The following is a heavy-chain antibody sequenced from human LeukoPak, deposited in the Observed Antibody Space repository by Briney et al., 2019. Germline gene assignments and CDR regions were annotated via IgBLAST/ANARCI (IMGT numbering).Heavy chain of an antibody. J-gene: IGHJ4*02. CDR3: ARADYYDSSGYNDY. CDR1: GFSFSSYA. V-gene: IGHV3-30-3*01. CDR2: ISYDGSNK. D-gene: IGHD3-22*01. Sequence: GGPLRLSCAASGFSFSSYAMHWVRQAPGKGLEWVTDISYDGSNKYYADSVKGRFTISRDNSKNTLYLQMNSLRAEDTAVYYCARADYYDSSGYNDYWGQGTLVTVSS.